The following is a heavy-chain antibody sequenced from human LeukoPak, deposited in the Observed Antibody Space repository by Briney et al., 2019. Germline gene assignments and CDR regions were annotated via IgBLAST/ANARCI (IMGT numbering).Heavy chain of an antibody. V-gene: IGHV1-46*01. D-gene: IGHD4-23*01. CDR2: INPSGGST. CDR1: GYTFTSYY. CDR3: ATASPDLTVGVDY. J-gene: IGHJ4*02. Sequence: ASVKVSCKASGYTFTSYYMHWVRQAPGQGLEWMGIINPSGGSTSYAQKFQGRVTTTRNTSTSTVYMELSSLRSEDTAVYYCATASPDLTVGVDYWGQGTLVTVSS.